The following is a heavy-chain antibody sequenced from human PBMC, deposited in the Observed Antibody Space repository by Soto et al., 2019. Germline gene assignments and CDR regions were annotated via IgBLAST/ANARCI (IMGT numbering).Heavy chain of an antibody. CDR3: AKLGPHPGS. V-gene: IGHV3-23*01. CDR2: ISGSGGST. D-gene: IGHD3-16*01. CDR1: GFTFSSSA. Sequence: GGSLRLSCAASGFTFSSSAMSWVRQAPGKGLEWVSAISGSGGSTYYADSVKGRFTISRDKSKNTLYLKMNSRRAEDTAVYYCAKLGPHPGSWGQGTMVTVSS. J-gene: IGHJ5*02.